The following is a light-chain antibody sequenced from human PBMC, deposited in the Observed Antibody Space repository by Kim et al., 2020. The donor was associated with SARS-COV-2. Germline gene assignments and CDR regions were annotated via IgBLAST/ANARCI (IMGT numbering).Light chain of an antibody. Sequence: GQSVTIACPGTSSDVGGYNRVSWYQQPPGTAPKLIIYEVNNRPSGVPDRFSGSKSGNTASLTISGLQAEDEADYYCSSYTSSITYVFGTGTKVTVL. J-gene: IGLJ1*01. CDR3: SSYTSSITYV. CDR2: EVN. CDR1: SSDVGGYNR. V-gene: IGLV2-18*02.